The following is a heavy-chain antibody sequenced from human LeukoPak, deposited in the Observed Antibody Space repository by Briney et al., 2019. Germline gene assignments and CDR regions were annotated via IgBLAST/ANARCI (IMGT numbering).Heavy chain of an antibody. Sequence: AGSLRLSCAASGFTFSSYSMNWVRQAPGRGLEWVSSISSSSSYIYYADSVKGRFTISRHNAKNSLYLQMNTLRAEDTAVYYCARAQELADFDYWGPGTLVTVSS. CDR3: ARAQELADFDY. D-gene: IGHD6-13*01. J-gene: IGHJ4*02. V-gene: IGHV3-21*01. CDR2: ISSSSSYI. CDR1: GFTFSSYS.